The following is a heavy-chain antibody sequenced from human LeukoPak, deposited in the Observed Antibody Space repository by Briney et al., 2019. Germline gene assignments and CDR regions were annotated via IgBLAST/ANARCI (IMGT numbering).Heavy chain of an antibody. CDR2: ISYDGSNK. CDR3: AKAVDSGRYFGYYFDY. J-gene: IGHJ4*02. V-gene: IGHV3-30-3*01. Sequence: GGSLRLSCAASGFTFSSYAMHWVRQAPGKGLEWVAVISYDGSNKYYADSVKGRFTISRDNSKNTLYLQMNSLRAEDTAVYYCAKAVDSGRYFGYYFDYWGQGTLVTVSS. D-gene: IGHD1-26*01. CDR1: GFTFSSYA.